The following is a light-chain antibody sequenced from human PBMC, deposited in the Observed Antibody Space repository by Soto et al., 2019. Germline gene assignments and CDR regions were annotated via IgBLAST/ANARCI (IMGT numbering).Light chain of an antibody. CDR3: QQYNNRPPWT. J-gene: IGKJ1*01. CDR1: QRVSRN. CDR2: DAS. Sequence: EIVMTQSPATLSVSPGERATLSCRASQRVSRNLAWYQQKPGQAPRLLIYDASTRATGIPDRFSGSGSETEFTLTISSLQSEDYAIYYCQQYNNRPPWTFGQGTKVEIK. V-gene: IGKV3-15*01.